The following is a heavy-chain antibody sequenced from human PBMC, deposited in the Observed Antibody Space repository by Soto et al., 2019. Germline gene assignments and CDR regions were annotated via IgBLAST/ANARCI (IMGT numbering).Heavy chain of an antibody. CDR2: ISSSSSTI. CDR1: GFTFSSYS. J-gene: IGHJ6*02. D-gene: IGHD2-21*02. Sequence: GGSLRLSCAASGFTFSSYSMNWVRQAPGKGLEWVSYISSSSSTIYYADSVKGRFTISRDNAKNSLYLQMNSLRDEDTAVYYCARDNAYCGGDCYPEYYYYYYGMDVWGQGTTVTVSS. CDR3: ARDNAYCGGDCYPEYYYYYYGMDV. V-gene: IGHV3-48*02.